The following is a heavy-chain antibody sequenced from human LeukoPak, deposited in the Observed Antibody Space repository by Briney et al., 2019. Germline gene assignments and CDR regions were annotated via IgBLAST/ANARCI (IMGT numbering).Heavy chain of an antibody. CDR3: ARSQNSFYYYYYMDV. Sequence: GGSLRLSCAASGFMFNNYWMTWVRQAPGKGLEWVSVIYSGGSTYYADSVKGRFTISRDKSKNTLYLQMNSLRAEDTAVYYCARSQNSFYYYYYMDVWGKGTTVTISS. D-gene: IGHD2/OR15-2a*01. J-gene: IGHJ6*03. CDR1: GFMFNNYW. V-gene: IGHV3-66*02. CDR2: IYSGGST.